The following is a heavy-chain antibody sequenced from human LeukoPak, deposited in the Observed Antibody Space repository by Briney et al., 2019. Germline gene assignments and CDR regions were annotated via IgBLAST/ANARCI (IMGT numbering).Heavy chain of an antibody. J-gene: IGHJ4*02. CDR1: GGTFSSYA. CDR2: IIPIFGTA. V-gene: IGHV1-69*13. Sequence: SVRVSCKASGGTFSSYAISWVRQAPGQGLEWMGGIIPIFGTANYAQKFQGRVTITADESTSTAYMELSSLRSEDTAVYYCARSGSCSGGSCYMHYWGQGTLVTVSS. CDR3: ARSGSCSGGSCYMHY. D-gene: IGHD2-15*01.